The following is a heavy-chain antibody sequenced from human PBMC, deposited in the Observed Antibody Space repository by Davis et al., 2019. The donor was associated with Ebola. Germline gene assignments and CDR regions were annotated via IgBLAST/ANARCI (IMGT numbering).Heavy chain of an antibody. Sequence: AASVKVSCKASGYTFSAYYMHWVRQATGQGLEWMGWMNPNSGNAGYAQKFQGRVTMTRNTSITTAYMELSSLRSEDTAVYYCARVLTRPQRRWFDPWGQGTLVTVSS. CDR1: GYTFSAYY. D-gene: IGHD1-14*01. CDR2: MNPNSGNA. CDR3: ARVLTRPQRRWFDP. V-gene: IGHV1-8*02. J-gene: IGHJ5*02.